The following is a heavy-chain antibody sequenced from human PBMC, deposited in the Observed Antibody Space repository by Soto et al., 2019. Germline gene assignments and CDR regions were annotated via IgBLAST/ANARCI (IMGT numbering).Heavy chain of an antibody. V-gene: IGHV3-33*01. Sequence: GGSLRLSCAASGFTFSNYGMHWVRQAPGKGLEWVAIIWHDGNNKYYADSVGGRFIISRDNSKNRLYLQMNSLRAEDTAVYYCASDLVGASDSYGLDVWGQGTPVTVSS. D-gene: IGHD1-26*01. CDR2: IWHDGNNK. CDR1: GFTFSNYG. J-gene: IGHJ6*02. CDR3: ASDLVGASDSYGLDV.